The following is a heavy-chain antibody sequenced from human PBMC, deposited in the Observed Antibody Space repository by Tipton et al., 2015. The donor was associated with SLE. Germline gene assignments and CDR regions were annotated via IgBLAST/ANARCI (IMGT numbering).Heavy chain of an antibody. CDR2: IYYSGST. CDR3: ASSPGVTLFRVVTYFDL. V-gene: IGHV4-59*01. D-gene: IGHD3-3*01. J-gene: IGHJ4*02. Sequence: TLSLTCSVSGGSISSNYWIWIRQPPGKGLEWIGYIYYSGSTNYNPSLKSRVTISVDTSKNQFSLKLSSVTAADTAVYYCASSPGVTLFRVVTYFDLWGQGILVTVSS. CDR1: GGSISSNY.